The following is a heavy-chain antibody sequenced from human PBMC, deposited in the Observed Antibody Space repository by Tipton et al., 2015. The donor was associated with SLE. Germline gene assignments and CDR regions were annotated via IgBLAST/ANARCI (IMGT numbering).Heavy chain of an antibody. V-gene: IGHV4-59*01. CDR3: ARDMRDVWTGYHYFDY. Sequence: TPSLTCAVYGGSFSGYHWSWIRQPPGKGLEWIGYIYYSGRTKYNPSLKSRVTISVDTSKNQFSLRLSSVTAADTAVYYCARDMRDVWTGYHYFDYWGQGTLVTVSS. D-gene: IGHD3/OR15-3a*01. J-gene: IGHJ4*02. CDR1: GGSFSGYH. CDR2: IYYSGRT.